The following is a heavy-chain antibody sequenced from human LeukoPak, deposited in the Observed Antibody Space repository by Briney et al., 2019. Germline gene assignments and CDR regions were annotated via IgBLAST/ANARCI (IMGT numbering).Heavy chain of an antibody. V-gene: IGHV3-30*02. Sequence: PGGSLRLSCAASGFTFSSYGMHWVRQAPGKGLEWVAFIRYDGSNKYYADSVKGRFTISRDNSKNTLYLQMNSLRAEDTAVYYCASEAYSGSFAFDYWGQGTLVTVSS. J-gene: IGHJ4*02. CDR3: ASEAYSGSFAFDY. CDR2: IRYDGSNK. D-gene: IGHD1-26*01. CDR1: GFTFSSYG.